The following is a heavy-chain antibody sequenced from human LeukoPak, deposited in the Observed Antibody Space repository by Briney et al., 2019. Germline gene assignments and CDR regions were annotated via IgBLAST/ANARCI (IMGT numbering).Heavy chain of an antibody. D-gene: IGHD2-2*01. Sequence: GGSLRLSCAASGFTVSSNYMSWVRQAPGKGLEWVSAISGSGGSTYYADSVKGRFTISRDNSKNTLYLQMNSLRAEDTAVYYCAKGRLGSSTQFDYWGQGTLVTVSS. J-gene: IGHJ4*02. CDR1: GFTVSSNY. V-gene: IGHV3-23*01. CDR3: AKGRLGSSTQFDY. CDR2: ISGSGGST.